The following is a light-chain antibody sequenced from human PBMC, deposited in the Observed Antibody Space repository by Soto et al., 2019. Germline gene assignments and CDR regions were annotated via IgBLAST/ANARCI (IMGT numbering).Light chain of an antibody. CDR1: QSIRIS. V-gene: IGKV1-39*01. CDR2: AAS. Sequence: DIQMTQSPSSLSASVGHRVTITCRASQSIRISLSWYQQKPGKAPKLLIYAASSLQSGVPSRFSGSGSGTDFTLTISSLQPEDFAIYYCQQSYSTPYTFGQGTKLEIK. J-gene: IGKJ2*01. CDR3: QQSYSTPYT.